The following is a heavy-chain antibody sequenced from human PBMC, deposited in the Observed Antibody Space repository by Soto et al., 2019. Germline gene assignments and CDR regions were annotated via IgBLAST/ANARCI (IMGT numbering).Heavy chain of an antibody. CDR3: ARDRLRFLSTRPARPEYYFDY. CDR2: IIPIFGTA. CDR1: GGTFSSYA. D-gene: IGHD3-3*01. Sequence: SVKVSCKASGGTFSSYAISWVRQAPGQGLEWMGGIIPIFGTANYAQKFQGRVTITADESTSTAYMELSSLRSEDTAVYYCARDRLRFLSTRPARPEYYFDYWGQGTLVTVSS. V-gene: IGHV1-69*13. J-gene: IGHJ4*02.